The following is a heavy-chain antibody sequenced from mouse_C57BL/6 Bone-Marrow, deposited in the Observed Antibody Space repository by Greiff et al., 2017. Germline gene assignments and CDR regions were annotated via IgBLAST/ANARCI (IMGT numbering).Heavy chain of an antibody. J-gene: IGHJ2*01. CDR3: ARESITFYFDY. CDR1: GFSLTSYG. CDR2: IWRGGST. V-gene: IGHV2-2*01. D-gene: IGHD1-3*01. Sequence: QVQLQQSGPGLVQPSQSLSITCTVSGFSLTSYGVHWVRQSPGKGLEWLGVIWRGGSTDYNAAFISRLGISKDNSKSQVFFNMNRLQADDTAIYYCARESITFYFDYWGQGTTLTVSS.